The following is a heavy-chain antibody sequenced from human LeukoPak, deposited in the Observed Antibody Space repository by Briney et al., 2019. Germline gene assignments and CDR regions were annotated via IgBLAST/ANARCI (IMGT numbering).Heavy chain of an antibody. D-gene: IGHD3-10*01. CDR3: VKDEWLGEIYVGY. CDR1: GFTFSSYA. V-gene: IGHV3-64D*06. Sequence: GGSLRLSCSASGFTFSSYAMHWVRQAPGKGLKYVSAISSNGGSTYYADSVKGRFTISRDNSKNTLYLQMSSLRAEDTAVYYCVKDEWLGEIYVGYWGQGTLVTVSS. J-gene: IGHJ4*02. CDR2: ISSNGGST.